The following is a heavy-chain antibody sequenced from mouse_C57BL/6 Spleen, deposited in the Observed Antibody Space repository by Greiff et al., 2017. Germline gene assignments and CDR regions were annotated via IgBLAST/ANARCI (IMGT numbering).Heavy chain of an antibody. CDR1: GFTFSDYG. V-gene: IGHV5-17*01. Sequence: DVHLVESGGGLVKPGGSLKLSCAASGFTFSDYGMHWVRQAPEKGLEWVAYISSGSSTISYADTVKGRFTISRDNAKNTVFLQMASLGSEDTAIYYCASPKRGRGYFDDWGQGTTVTVSS. CDR3: ASPKRGRGYFDD. J-gene: IGHJ2*01. CDR2: ISSGSSTI.